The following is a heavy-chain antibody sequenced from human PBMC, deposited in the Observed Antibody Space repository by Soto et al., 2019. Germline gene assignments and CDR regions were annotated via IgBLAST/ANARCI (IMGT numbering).Heavy chain of an antibody. D-gene: IGHD2-21*02. V-gene: IGHV3-74*01. Sequence: EVQLVESGGGLVQPGGSLRLSCVASGFTFNYYWMHWVRQAPGKGLVWVSRIQSDGSSRDYVDSVKGRFTISRDNAKNTLYLQMNNLRAEDTAVYYCARGGDPDYWGQGTLVTVSS. CDR2: IQSDGSSR. CDR1: GFTFNYYW. J-gene: IGHJ4*02. CDR3: ARGGDPDY.